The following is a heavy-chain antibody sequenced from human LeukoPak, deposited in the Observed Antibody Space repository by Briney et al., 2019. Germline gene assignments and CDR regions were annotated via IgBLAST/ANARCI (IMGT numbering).Heavy chain of an antibody. J-gene: IGHJ4*02. Sequence: ASVKVSCKASGYTFTSYDINWVRQATGQGLEWMGWMNPNSGNTGYAQKFQGRVTMTRDTSISTAYMELSRLRSDDTAVYYCARAIGITIFGVVTPTHFDYWGQGTLVTVSS. D-gene: IGHD3-3*01. CDR1: GYTFTSYD. V-gene: IGHV1-8*01. CDR3: ARAIGITIFGVVTPTHFDY. CDR2: MNPNSGNT.